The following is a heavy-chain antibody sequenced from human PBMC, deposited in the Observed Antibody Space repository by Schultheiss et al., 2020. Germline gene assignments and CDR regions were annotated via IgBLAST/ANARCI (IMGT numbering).Heavy chain of an antibody. Sequence: GGSLRLSCAASGFTVSSNYMSWVRQAPGKGLEWVGRTRNKANSYTTEYAASVKGRFTISRDDSKNSLYLQMNSLKTEDTAVYYCAREEYSSHFDYWGQGTLDTVSS. CDR3: AREEYSSHFDY. CDR1: GFTVSSNY. V-gene: IGHV3-72*01. J-gene: IGHJ4*02. CDR2: TRNKANSYTT. D-gene: IGHD6-6*01.